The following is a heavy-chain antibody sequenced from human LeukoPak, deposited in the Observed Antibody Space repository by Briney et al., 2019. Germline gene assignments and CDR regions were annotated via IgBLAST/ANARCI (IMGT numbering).Heavy chain of an antibody. D-gene: IGHD3-10*01. J-gene: IGHJ4*02. CDR3: TRDFYGIDY. Sequence: GGSLRLSCAASGFTFSTYWMHWVRQAPGKGLVWVSRINGDGSGTSYADSVKGRFTISRDNAKNTVYLQMNSLRAEDTAVYYCTRDFYGIDYWGQGTLVTVSS. V-gene: IGHV3-74*01. CDR1: GFTFSTYW. CDR2: INGDGSGT.